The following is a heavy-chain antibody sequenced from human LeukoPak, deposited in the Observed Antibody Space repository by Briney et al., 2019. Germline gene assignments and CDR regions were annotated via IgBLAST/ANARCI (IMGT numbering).Heavy chain of an antibody. CDR1: GFTSSTYW. V-gene: IGHV3-7*01. D-gene: IGHD6-13*01. Sequence: GGSLRLSCAVSGFTSSTYWISWVRQAPGKGLEWVANIKPDGTEKYYADSVKGRLTLSRDNAKNLLYFQMNSLRAEDTAVYYCARENAAALDYWGQGTLVTVSS. J-gene: IGHJ4*02. CDR3: ARENAAALDY. CDR2: IKPDGTEK.